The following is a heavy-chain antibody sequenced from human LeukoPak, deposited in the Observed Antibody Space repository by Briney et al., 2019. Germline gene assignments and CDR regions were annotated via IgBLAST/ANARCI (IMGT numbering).Heavy chain of an antibody. CDR2: ISSSSTII. CDR3: GASRQYVGAFDI. Sequence: GSLRLSCAASGFTFSSYELYWARQAPGKGLEWISYISSSSTIIKYADSVRGRFTISRDDARESLYLQMSSLRADDTAIYYCGASRQYVGAFDIWGQGTLVTVSS. CDR1: GFTFSSYE. V-gene: IGHV3-48*03. D-gene: IGHD3-16*01. J-gene: IGHJ3*02.